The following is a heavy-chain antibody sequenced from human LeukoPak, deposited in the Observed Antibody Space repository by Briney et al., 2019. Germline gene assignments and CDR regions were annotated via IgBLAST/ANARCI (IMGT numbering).Heavy chain of an antibody. J-gene: IGHJ6*02. Sequence: GGSLRLSCAASGFTFSSYAISWVRQAPGKGLEWVSAISGSGGSTYYADSVKGRFTISRGNSKNTLYLQMNSLRAEDTAVYYCAKVGVAGTLYFYYGMDVWGQGTTVTVSS. CDR2: ISGSGGST. CDR3: AKVGVAGTLYFYYGMDV. V-gene: IGHV3-23*01. CDR1: GFTFSSYA. D-gene: IGHD6-19*01.